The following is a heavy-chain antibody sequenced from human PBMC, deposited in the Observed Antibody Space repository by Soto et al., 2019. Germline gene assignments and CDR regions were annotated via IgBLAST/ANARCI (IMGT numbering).Heavy chain of an antibody. CDR1: GGTFSSYT. V-gene: IGHV1-69*04. CDR2: IIPILGIA. Sequence: SVKVSCKASGGTFSSYTISWVRQAPGQGLEWMGRIIPILGIANYAQKFQGRVTITADKSTSTAYMELSSLRSEDTAVYYRAREYYYDSSGGEYFDYWGQGTLVTVSS. CDR3: AREYYYDSSGGEYFDY. J-gene: IGHJ4*02. D-gene: IGHD3-22*01.